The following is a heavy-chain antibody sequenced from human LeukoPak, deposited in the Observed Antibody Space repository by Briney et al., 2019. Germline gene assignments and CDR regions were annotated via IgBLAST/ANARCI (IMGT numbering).Heavy chain of an antibody. CDR1: GYTFTSYY. J-gene: IGHJ4*02. V-gene: IGHV1-46*01. CDR2: INPSGGST. D-gene: IGHD2-2*01. CDR3: AITPDGSTPL. Sequence: GASVKVSCKASGYTFTSYYMHWVRQAPGQGLEWMGIINPSGGSTSYAQKFQGRVTITTDESTSTAYMELSSLRSEDTAVYYCAITPDGSTPLWGQGTLVTVSS.